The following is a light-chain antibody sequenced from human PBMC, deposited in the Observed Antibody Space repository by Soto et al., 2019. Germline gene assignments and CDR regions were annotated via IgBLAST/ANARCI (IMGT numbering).Light chain of an antibody. J-gene: IGKJ2*01. Sequence: AIRMTQSPSSFSASTGDRVTITCRASQGISSYLAWYQQKPGHAPNLLIYAASTLHTGVPSRFAGSGSGTDFTLTINDLQPEEVATYFCLQDYDFPYTFGQGTKVDIK. V-gene: IGKV1-8*01. CDR1: QGISSY. CDR2: AAS. CDR3: LQDYDFPYT.